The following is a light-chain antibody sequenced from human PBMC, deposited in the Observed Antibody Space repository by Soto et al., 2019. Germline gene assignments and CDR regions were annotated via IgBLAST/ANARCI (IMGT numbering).Light chain of an antibody. CDR2: DAS. V-gene: IGKV1-33*01. Sequence: DIQMTQSPSSLSASVGDRVTITCQASHDITSYLNWYQHKPGKAPKLLIYDASILEAGVPSRFSGSGSGTDFTFTISSLQPAEVATYYCQKCDYRPIFGPGTTVDFK. CDR1: HDITSY. J-gene: IGKJ3*01. CDR3: QKCDYRPI.